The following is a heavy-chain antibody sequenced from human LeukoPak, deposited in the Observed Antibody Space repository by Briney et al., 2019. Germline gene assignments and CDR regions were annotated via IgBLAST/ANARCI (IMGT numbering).Heavy chain of an antibody. D-gene: IGHD3-22*01. CDR2: ISGSGGNT. CDR3: AKGGYYSDSSGYYYSFLDF. CDR1: GFTFSSYA. Sequence: GGSLRPSCAASGFTFSSYAMSWVRQAPGKGLEWVSAISGSGGNTYYADSVKGRLTISRDNSKNTLYLQMNNLRAEDTAVYYCAKGGYYSDSSGYYYSFLDFWGQGTLVTVSS. V-gene: IGHV3-23*01. J-gene: IGHJ4*02.